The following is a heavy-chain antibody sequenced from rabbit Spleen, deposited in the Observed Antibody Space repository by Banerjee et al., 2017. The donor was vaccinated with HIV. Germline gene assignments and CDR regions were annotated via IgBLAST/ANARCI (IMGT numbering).Heavy chain of an antibody. V-gene: IGHV1S45*01. J-gene: IGHJ3*01. CDR3: ARAIVPWLGLTRLDL. Sequence: QEQLVESGGGLVKPEGSLKLSCKASGFSFIAGYYMCWVRQAPGKGLEWIACINTVTGKTVYASWAKGRFTISSDNAQNTVDLQMSGLTAADTATYFCARAIVPWLGLTRLDLWGQGTLVTVS. D-gene: IGHD4-1*01. CDR2: INTVTGKT. CDR1: GFSFIAGYY.